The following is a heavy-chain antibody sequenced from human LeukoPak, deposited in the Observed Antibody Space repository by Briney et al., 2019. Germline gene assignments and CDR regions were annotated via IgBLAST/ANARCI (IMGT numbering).Heavy chain of an antibody. CDR2: INHSGST. V-gene: IGHV4-34*01. J-gene: IGHJ3*02. CDR3: AQEMANNLGAFDI. CDR1: GGSFSGYY. Sequence: SETLSLTCAVYGGSFSGYYWSWIRQPPGKGLEWIGEINHSGSTNYNPSLKSRVTISVDTSKNQFSLKLSSVTAADTAVYYCAQEMANNLGAFDIWGQGTMVTVSS. D-gene: IGHD5-24*01.